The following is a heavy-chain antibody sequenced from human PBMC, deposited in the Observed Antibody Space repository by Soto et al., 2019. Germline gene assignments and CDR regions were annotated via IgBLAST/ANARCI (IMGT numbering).Heavy chain of an antibody. Sequence: HPGGSLRLSCAASGFTFINYAMSWVRQAPGKGLEWVSAISAGGSSTYYADSVKGRFTISRDNSKNTLYLQMNSLRAEDTAVFYCARARLGYCSGGSCRRFDYWGHGTLVTVSS. CDR2: ISAGGSST. V-gene: IGHV3-23*01. D-gene: IGHD2-15*01. CDR1: GFTFINYA. J-gene: IGHJ4*01. CDR3: ARARLGYCSGGSCRRFDY.